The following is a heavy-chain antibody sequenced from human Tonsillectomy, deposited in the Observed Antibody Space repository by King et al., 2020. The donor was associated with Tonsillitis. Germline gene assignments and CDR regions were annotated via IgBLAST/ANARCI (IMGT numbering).Heavy chain of an antibody. D-gene: IGHD3-22*01. CDR2: IDYSGST. J-gene: IGHJ4*02. V-gene: IGHV4-59*01. CDR1: GGSISSYY. CDR3: ARDQNYYDSSGYYRGGFDY. Sequence: VQLQESGPGLVKPSETLSLTCTVSGGSISSYYWSWIRQPPGKGLEWIGYIDYSGSTNSNPSLKSQVTIAVEPSKNQFSLKLSAVTAADTAVYYCARDQNYYDSSGYYRGGFDYWGQGTLVTVSS.